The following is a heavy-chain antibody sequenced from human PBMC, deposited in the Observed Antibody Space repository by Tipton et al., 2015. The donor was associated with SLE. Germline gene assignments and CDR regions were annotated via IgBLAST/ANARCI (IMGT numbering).Heavy chain of an antibody. V-gene: IGHV3-21*01. Sequence: SLRLPSAASGFPLSGYNMIWVRQPLGKGLVWVSSITSSGSSIHYADSVKGRFTVSRDNARNSLYLQMGSLRVEDMAVYFCAREARAGSIKRSFDVWGQGTMVTVSS. CDR2: ITSSGSSI. CDR3: AREARAGSIKRSFDV. CDR1: GFPLSGYN. D-gene: IGHD1-1*01. J-gene: IGHJ3*01.